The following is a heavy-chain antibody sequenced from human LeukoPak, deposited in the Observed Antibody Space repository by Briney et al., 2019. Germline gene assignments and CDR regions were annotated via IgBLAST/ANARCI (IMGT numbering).Heavy chain of an antibody. V-gene: IGHV4-34*01. CDR1: GGSFSGYY. D-gene: IGHD3-22*01. CDR2: INHSGST. J-gene: IGHJ4*02. Sequence: PSETLSLTCAVYGGSFSGYYWSWIRQPPGKGLERIGEINHSGSTNYNPSLKSRVTISVDTSKNQFSLKLSSVTAADTAVYYCARVGYDSSGYQLDYWGQGTLVTVSS. CDR3: ARVGYDSSGYQLDY.